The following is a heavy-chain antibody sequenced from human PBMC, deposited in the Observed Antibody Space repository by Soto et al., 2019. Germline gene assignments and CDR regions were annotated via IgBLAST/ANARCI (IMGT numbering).Heavy chain of an antibody. J-gene: IGHJ5*02. CDR2: IYYSGST. CDR3: ARTFTMASSGRSVWFYP. V-gene: IGHV4-31*03. CDR1: GGSISSGGYY. Sequence: SETLSLTCTVSGGSISSGGYYWSWIRQHPGKGLEWIGYIYYSGSTYYNPSLKSRVTISVDTSKNQFSLKLSSVTAADTAVYYCARTFTMASSGRSVWFYPWGQGTLVTVSS. D-gene: IGHD3-10*01.